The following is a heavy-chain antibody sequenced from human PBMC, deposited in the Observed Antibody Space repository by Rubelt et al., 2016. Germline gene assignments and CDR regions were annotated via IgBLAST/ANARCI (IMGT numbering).Heavy chain of an antibody. Sequence: GRGLEWVGFIRSKAYGGTTEYAASVKGRFTISRDDSKSIAYLQMNSLKTEDTAVYYCPRRGIAAAGRDYWGQGTLVTVSS. J-gene: IGHJ4*02. D-gene: IGHD6-13*01. CDR2: IRSKAYGGTT. V-gene: IGHV3-49*02. CDR3: PRRGIAAAGRDY.